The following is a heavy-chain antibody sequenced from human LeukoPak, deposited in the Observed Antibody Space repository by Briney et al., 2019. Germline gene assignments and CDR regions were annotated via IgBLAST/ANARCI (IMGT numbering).Heavy chain of an antibody. V-gene: IGHV3-21*01. CDR3: ARDKNVLLWFGELFREYYYYYMDV. J-gene: IGHJ6*03. CDR2: ISSSSSYI. D-gene: IGHD3-10*01. Sequence: GGSLRLSCAASGFTFSSYSMNWVRQAPGKGLEWVSSISSSSSYIYYADSVKGRFTISRDNAKNSLYLQMNSLRAEDTAVYYCARDKNVLLWFGELFREYYYYYMDVWGKGTTVTASS. CDR1: GFTFSSYS.